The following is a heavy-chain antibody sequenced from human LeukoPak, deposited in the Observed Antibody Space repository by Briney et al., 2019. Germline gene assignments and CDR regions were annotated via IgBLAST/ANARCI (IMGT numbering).Heavy chain of an antibody. V-gene: IGHV3-11*04. CDR2: ISSSGTPI. Sequence: GGSLRLSCAASGFTFSVYYMSWIRQAPGKGLEWVSYISSSGTPIYYEDSVKGRFTISRDNAKNSLYLQMNSLRAEDTAVYYCAREKDYYGSGSYYPAKYWGQGTLVTVSS. CDR1: GFTFSVYY. J-gene: IGHJ4*02. D-gene: IGHD3-10*01. CDR3: AREKDYYGSGSYYPAKY.